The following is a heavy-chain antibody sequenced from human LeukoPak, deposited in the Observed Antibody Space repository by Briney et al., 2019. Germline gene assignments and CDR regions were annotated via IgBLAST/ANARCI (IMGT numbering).Heavy chain of an antibody. V-gene: IGHV3-21*01. CDR2: ISSSSSYI. CDR1: GFTFSSYS. J-gene: IGHJ6*02. CDR3: ARDQGAPSYYDFWSGYYTGTSRNYYYYGMDV. Sequence: GGSLRLSCAASGFTFSSYSMNWVRQAPGKGLEWVSSISSSSSYIYYADSVKGRFTISRDNAKNSLYLRMNSLRAEDTAVYYCARDQGAPSYYDFWSGYYTGTSRNYYYYGMDVWGQGTTVTVSS. D-gene: IGHD3-3*01.